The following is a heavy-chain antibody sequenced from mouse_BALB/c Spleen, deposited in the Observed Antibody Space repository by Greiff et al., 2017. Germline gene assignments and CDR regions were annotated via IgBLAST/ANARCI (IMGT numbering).Heavy chain of an antibody. V-gene: IGHV2-9*02. Sequence: VKLMESGPGLVAPSQSLSITCTVSGFSLTSYGVHWVRQPPGKGLEWLGVIWAGGSTNYNSALMSRLSISKDNSKSQVFLKMNSLQTDDTAMYYCAREMIRDLFFDYWGQGTTLTVSS. CDR3: AREMIRDLFFDY. CDR1: GFSLTSYG. CDR2: IWAGGST. D-gene: IGHD2-4*01. J-gene: IGHJ2*01.